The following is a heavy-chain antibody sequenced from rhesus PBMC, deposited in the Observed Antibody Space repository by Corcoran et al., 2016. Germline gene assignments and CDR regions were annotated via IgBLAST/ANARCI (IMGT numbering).Heavy chain of an antibody. CDR1: GGSISDSYR. CDR2: INGSSTST. D-gene: IGHD5-24*01. CDR3: ARKVSIQWVQLYFDY. V-gene: IGHV4S10*01. Sequence: QVQLQESGPGVVKHSETPSLTCAVVGGSISDSYRWSWIRQPLGKGREWIGYINGSSTSTTYDPSLNRRGTISKDTSKNHFSLKLSSVTAADTAVYYCARKVSIQWVQLYFDYWGQGVLVTVSS. J-gene: IGHJ4*01.